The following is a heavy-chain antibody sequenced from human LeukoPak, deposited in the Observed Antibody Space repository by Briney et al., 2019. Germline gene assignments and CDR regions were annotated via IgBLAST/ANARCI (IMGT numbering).Heavy chain of an antibody. CDR1: GFTFSNAW. CDR2: VSAAGSSI. CDR3: ARVYYSDSSGYYLDF. Sequence: KPGGSLRLSCAASGFTFSNAWMSWVRQAPGKGLEWTSYVSAAGSSISYADSVKGRFTISQDNAKNTLYLQMSSLRAEDTAIYYCARVYYSDSSGYYLDFWGQGTLVTVSS. J-gene: IGHJ4*02. V-gene: IGHV3-11*04. D-gene: IGHD3-22*01.